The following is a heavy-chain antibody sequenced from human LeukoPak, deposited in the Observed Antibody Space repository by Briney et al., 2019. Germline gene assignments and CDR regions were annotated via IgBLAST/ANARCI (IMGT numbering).Heavy chain of an antibody. CDR3: TTDKLWHFDY. V-gene: IGHV3-15*01. J-gene: IGHJ4*02. Sequence: GGSLRLSCAASGFTFSNAWMSWVRQAPGKGLEWVGRINSKTDGGTTDYAAPVKGRFTISRDDSKNTLYLQMNSLKTEDTAVYYCTTDKLWHFDYWGQGTLVTVSS. D-gene: IGHD5-18*01. CDR1: GFTFSNAW. CDR2: INSKTDGGTT.